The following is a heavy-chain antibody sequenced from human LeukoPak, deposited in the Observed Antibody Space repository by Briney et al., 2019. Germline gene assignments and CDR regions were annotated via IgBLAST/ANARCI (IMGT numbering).Heavy chain of an antibody. V-gene: IGHV4-61*02. CDR1: GGSISSGSYY. D-gene: IGHD5-18*01. Sequence: SQTLSLTCTVSGGSISSGSYYWSWIRQPAGKGLEWIGRIYTSGSTNYNPSLKSRVTISVDTSKNQFSLKLSSVTAADTAVYYCARVSVVTAIVPCWGQGTLVTVSS. J-gene: IGHJ4*02. CDR3: ARVSVVTAIVPC. CDR2: IYTSGST.